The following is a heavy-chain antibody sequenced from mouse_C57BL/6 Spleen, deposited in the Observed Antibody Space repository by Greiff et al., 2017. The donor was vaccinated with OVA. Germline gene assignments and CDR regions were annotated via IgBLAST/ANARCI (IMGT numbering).Heavy chain of an antibody. CDR2: IDPSDSYT. J-gene: IGHJ4*01. Sequence: VQLQQPGAELVKPGASVKLSCKASGYTFTSYWMQWVKQRPGQGLEWIGEIDPSDSYTNYNQKFKGKSTLTVDTSSSTAYMQLGSLTSEDSAVYYCARSYGNWAMDYWGQGTSVTVSS. D-gene: IGHD2-1*01. CDR3: ARSYGNWAMDY. CDR1: GYTFTSYW. V-gene: IGHV1-50*01.